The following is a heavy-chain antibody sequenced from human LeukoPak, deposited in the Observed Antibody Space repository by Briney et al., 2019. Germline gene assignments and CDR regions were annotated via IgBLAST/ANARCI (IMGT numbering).Heavy chain of an antibody. CDR2: ISGSGGST. Sequence: GGSLRLSCAASGFTFSSYAMSWVRQAPGKGLEWVSAISGSGGSTYYADSGKGRFTISRDNSKNTLYLQVNSLRAEDTAVYYCARGCGGDCYSADYWGQGTLVTVSS. CDR3: ARGCGGDCYSADY. CDR1: GFTFSSYA. V-gene: IGHV3-23*01. D-gene: IGHD2-21*01. J-gene: IGHJ4*02.